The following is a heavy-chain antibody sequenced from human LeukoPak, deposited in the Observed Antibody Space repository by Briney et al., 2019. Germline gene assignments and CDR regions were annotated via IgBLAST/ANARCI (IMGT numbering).Heavy chain of an antibody. CDR1: GFSFSTVP. Sequence: GGSLRLSCEASGFSFSTVPMSWVRQVPGKGLECVSYIIASGDSAYYADSVRGRFTISRDNSKNTLYLQMDDLRAEDSAVYYCATHVLFWSGLFDSWGQGALVSVSS. CDR2: IIASGDSA. CDR3: ATHVLFWSGLFDS. V-gene: IGHV3-23*01. J-gene: IGHJ4*02. D-gene: IGHD3-3*01.